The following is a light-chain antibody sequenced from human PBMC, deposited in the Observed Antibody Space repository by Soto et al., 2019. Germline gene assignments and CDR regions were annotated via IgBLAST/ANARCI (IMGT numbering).Light chain of an antibody. CDR3: QQRSIWPLT. V-gene: IGKV3-11*01. CDR2: DAS. CDR1: DSLRTF. J-gene: IGKJ4*01. Sequence: EILLTQSPATLSLSPGESFTLXXRASDSLRTFLAWYQQRPGQTPRXLIYDASNRATGIPDRFSGSGYGTDFTLTISNLEPEDSAVYYCQQRSIWPLTFGGGTKVDIK.